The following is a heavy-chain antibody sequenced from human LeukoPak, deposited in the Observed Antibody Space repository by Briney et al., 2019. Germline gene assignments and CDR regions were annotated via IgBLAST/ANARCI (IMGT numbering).Heavy chain of an antibody. D-gene: IGHD7-27*01. Sequence: GGSLRLSCAASGFTFSSYGMHWVRQAPGKGLEWVAVIWYDGSNKYYADSVKGRFTISRDNPKNTLYLQMNSLRAEDTAVYYCARARGPSGDHDYWGQGTLVTVSS. CDR3: ARARGPSGDHDY. CDR2: IWYDGSNK. CDR1: GFTFSSYG. V-gene: IGHV3-33*01. J-gene: IGHJ4*02.